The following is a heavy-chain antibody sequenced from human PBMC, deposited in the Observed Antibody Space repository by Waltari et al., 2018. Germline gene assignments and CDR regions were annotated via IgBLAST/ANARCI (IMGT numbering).Heavy chain of an antibody. CDR1: GYTFTGYY. V-gene: IGHV1-2*02. CDR2: INPNSGGT. D-gene: IGHD3-3*01. CDR3: AREDTIFGVVDNWFDP. Sequence: QVQLVQSGAEVKKPGASVKVSCKASGYTFTGYYMHWVRKAPGQGLEWMGWINPNSGGTNYAQKFQGRVTMTRDTSISTAYMELSRLRSDDTAVYYCAREDTIFGVVDNWFDPWGQGTLVTVSS. J-gene: IGHJ5*02.